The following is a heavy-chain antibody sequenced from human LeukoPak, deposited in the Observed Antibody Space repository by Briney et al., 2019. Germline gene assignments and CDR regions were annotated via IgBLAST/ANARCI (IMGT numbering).Heavy chain of an antibody. CDR2: INHSGST. Sequence: PSETLSLTCAVYGGSLSGYYWSWIRQPPGKGLEWIGEINHSGSTNYNPSLQSRVTISVDTSKNQFSLKLSSVTAADTAVYYCARAPSYYYAGRGADYWGQGTLVTVSS. D-gene: IGHD3-10*01. CDR1: GGSLSGYY. CDR3: ARAPSYYYAGRGADY. V-gene: IGHV4-34*01. J-gene: IGHJ4*02.